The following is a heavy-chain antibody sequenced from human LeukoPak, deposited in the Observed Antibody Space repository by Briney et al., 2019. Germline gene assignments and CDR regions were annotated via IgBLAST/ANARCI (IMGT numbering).Heavy chain of an antibody. V-gene: IGHV1-8*01. J-gene: IGHJ4*02. CDR3: ARLVGGYYGSGSYYNSLDY. D-gene: IGHD3-10*01. CDR1: GYTFTSYD. Sequence: ASVKVSCKASGYTFTSYDINWVRQATGQGLEWMGWMNPNSGNTGYAQKFQGRVTMTRNTSISTAYMELSSLRSEDTAVYYCARLVGGYYGSGSYYNSLDYWGQGTLVTVSS. CDR2: MNPNSGNT.